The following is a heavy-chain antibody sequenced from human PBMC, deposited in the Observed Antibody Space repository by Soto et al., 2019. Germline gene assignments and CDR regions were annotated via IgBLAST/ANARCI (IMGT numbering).Heavy chain of an antibody. CDR1: GFTFGDSY. CDR3: VRGGGGGMFDP. CDR2: ISPGSRYP. Sequence: GGSLRLSCAGSGFTFGDSYMSWIRQAPGKGLEWLSYISPGSRYPAYADSVKGRFTISRDNAKRSLYLQMMGLTAEDTAIYYCVRGGGGGMFDPWGQGTMVTVSS. J-gene: IGHJ5*02. D-gene: IGHD2-15*01. V-gene: IGHV3-11*06.